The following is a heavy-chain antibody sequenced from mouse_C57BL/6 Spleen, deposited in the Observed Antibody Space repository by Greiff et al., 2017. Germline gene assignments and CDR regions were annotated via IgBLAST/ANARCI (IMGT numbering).Heavy chain of an antibody. Sequence: EVQLQQSVAELVRPGASVKLSCTASGFNIKNTYMHWVKQRPEQALEWIGRIDPAYGNTKYAPKFQGKANITADTASNTAYLQLSSLTSEDTAIYYCVPLYGFAYWIQGTLMSVSA. CDR1: GFNIKNTY. V-gene: IGHV14-3*01. CDR3: VPLYGFAY. CDR2: IDPAYGNT. D-gene: IGHD1-1*02. J-gene: IGHJ3*01.